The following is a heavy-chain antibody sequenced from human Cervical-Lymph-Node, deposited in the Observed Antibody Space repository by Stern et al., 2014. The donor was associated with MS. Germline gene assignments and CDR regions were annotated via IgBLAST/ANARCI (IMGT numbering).Heavy chain of an antibody. D-gene: IGHD5-12*01. CDR2: IFPRDSNT. CDR3: ARSPATPSGYDRFDY. J-gene: IGHJ4*02. V-gene: IGHV5-51*03. CDR1: GYLFDDYW. Sequence: EVQLVESGAEVKKPGESLKISCEASGYLFDDYWIGWVRQMSGRGLELVAIIFPRDSNTRYSPSVQGQVTISADQSISTAYLQWSSLKASDPAMFYCARSPATPSGYDRFDYWGQGALVTVSS.